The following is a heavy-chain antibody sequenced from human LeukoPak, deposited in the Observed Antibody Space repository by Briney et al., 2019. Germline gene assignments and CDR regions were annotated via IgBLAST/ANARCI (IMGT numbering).Heavy chain of an antibody. Sequence: PGGSLRLSCAASGFTFDDYGMSWVRQAPGKGLEWVSGINWNGGSTGYADSVKGRFTISRDNAKNSLYLQMNNLRTEDTALYHCARVGDSAYCYVDVWGKGTTVTVSS. J-gene: IGHJ6*03. CDR3: ARVGDSAYCYVDV. V-gene: IGHV3-20*01. D-gene: IGHD3-10*01. CDR2: INWNGGST. CDR1: GFTFDDYG.